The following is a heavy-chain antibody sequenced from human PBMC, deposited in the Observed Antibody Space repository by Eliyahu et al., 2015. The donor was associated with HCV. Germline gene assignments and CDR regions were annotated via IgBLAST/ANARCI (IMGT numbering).Heavy chain of an antibody. D-gene: IGHD1-20*01. CDR3: ARHALTGDY. CDR1: GGSISSSSYY. Sequence: QLQLQESGPGLVKPSETLSLTCTVSGGSISSSSYYWAWIRQPPGKGLGWIGTIYYSGTTYYNPSLKSRVTISVDTSKNQFSLKLSSVTAADTAVYYCARHALTGDYWGQGTLVTVSS. V-gene: IGHV4-39*01. CDR2: IYYSGTT. J-gene: IGHJ4*02.